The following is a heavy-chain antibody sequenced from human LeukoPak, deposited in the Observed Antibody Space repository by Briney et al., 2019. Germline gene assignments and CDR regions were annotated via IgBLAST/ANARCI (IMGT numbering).Heavy chain of an antibody. CDR2: FLSGGTT. CDR3: AGDIGDSSRYWDYFDS. V-gene: IGHV3-66*02. D-gene: IGHD6-25*01. CDR1: EFTVTSHD. J-gene: IGHJ4*02. Sequence: GGSLRLSCAASEFTVTSHDVGWVRQAPGKGLEWVSVFLSGGTTRYADSVRGRSTISRDSSKNTVFLQINGLRDEDTAVYYCAGDIGDSSRYWDYFDSWGQGTLVTVSS.